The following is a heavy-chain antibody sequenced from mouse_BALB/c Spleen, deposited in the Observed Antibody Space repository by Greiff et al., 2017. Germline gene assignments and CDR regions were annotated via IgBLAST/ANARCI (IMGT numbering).Heavy chain of an antibody. Sequence: EVNVVESGGGLVQPGGSLKLSCAASGFTFSSYGMSWVRQTPDKRLELVATINSNGGSTYYPDSVKGRFTISRDNAKNTLYLQMSSLKSEDTAMYYCARDWDDFYFDYWGQGTTLTVSS. J-gene: IGHJ2*01. CDR3: ARDWDDFYFDY. V-gene: IGHV5-6-3*01. CDR2: INSNGGST. D-gene: IGHD4-1*01. CDR1: GFTFSSYG.